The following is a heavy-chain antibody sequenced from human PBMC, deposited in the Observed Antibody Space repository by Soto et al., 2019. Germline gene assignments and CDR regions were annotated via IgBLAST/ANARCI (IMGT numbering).Heavy chain of an antibody. V-gene: IGHV3-23*01. CDR3: AKDPHPPLYGMDV. CDR1: GFTFSSYA. CDR2: ISGSGGST. J-gene: IGHJ6*02. Sequence: GGSLRLSCAASGFTFSSYAMSWVRQAPGKGLEWVSAISGSGGSTYYADSVKGRFTISRDNSKNTLYLQMNGLRAEDTAVYYCAKDPHPPLYGMDVWGQGTTVTVSS.